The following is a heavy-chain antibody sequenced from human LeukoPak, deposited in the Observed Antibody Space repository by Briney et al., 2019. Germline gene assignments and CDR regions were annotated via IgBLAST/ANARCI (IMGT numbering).Heavy chain of an antibody. V-gene: IGHV3-48*03. CDR1: EFPFSFYE. CDR3: ALLEGASVFNY. J-gene: IGHJ4*02. Sequence: GGSLRLSCAVSEFPFSFYEMNWVRQAPGKGLEWVSNIGSSGTNRYYADSVKGRFSISRDNAKSSLYLQMNSLRVEDTAVYYCALLEGASVFNYGGRGALVTVSS. D-gene: IGHD6-25*01. CDR2: IGSSGTNR.